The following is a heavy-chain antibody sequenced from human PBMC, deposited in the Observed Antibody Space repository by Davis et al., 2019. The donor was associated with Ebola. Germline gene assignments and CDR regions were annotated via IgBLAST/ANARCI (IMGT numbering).Heavy chain of an antibody. D-gene: IGHD2-21*02. J-gene: IGHJ4*02. V-gene: IGHV3-66*01. CDR1: GFSVSDKY. CDR3: VRDQEGIVVTFDY. Sequence: PGGSLRLSCAASGFSVSDKYMSWVRQAPGKGLEWVSVIYRDGRMYHADSVKGRFTISRDNAKNSLYLQMNSLRADDTAMYYCVRDQEGIVVTFDYWGQGTLVTVSS. CDR2: IYRDGRM.